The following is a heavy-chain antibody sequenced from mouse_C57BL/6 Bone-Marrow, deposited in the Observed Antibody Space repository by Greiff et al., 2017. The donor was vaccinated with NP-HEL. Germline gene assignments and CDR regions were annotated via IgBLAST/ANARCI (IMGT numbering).Heavy chain of an antibody. CDR1: GYSITSGYY. CDR2: ISYDGSN. J-gene: IGHJ4*01. D-gene: IGHD1-1*02. Sequence: DVKLQESGPGLVKPSQSLSLTCSVTGYSITSGYYWNWIRQFPGNKLEWMGYISYDGSNNFNPSLKNRISITRDTSKNQFFLKLNSVTTEDTATYYCASWYLGAMDYWGQGTSVTVSS. V-gene: IGHV3-6*01. CDR3: ASWYLGAMDY.